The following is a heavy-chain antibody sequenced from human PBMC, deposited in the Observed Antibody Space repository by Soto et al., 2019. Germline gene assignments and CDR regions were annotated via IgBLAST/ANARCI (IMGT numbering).Heavy chain of an antibody. CDR1: GFTFSSYS. CDR2: ISSSSSTI. V-gene: IGHV3-48*01. J-gene: IGHJ4*02. D-gene: IGHD1-1*01. CDR3: ARGNAYNSFDY. Sequence: GGSLRLSCAASGFTFSSYSMNWVRQAPGKGLEWVSYISSSSSTIYYADSVKGRFTISRDNAKNSLYLQMNSLRAEDTAVYYCARGNAYNSFDYWGQGTLVTVSS.